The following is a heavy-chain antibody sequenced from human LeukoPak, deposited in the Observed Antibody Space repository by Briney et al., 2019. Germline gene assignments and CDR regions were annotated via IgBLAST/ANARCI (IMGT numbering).Heavy chain of an antibody. Sequence: ASVKVSCKASGYTFTAYYIHWVRQAPGQGLECMGWLNPNSGGTNYAHNFQGRVTMTRDTSINTAYMDLSRLSSDDTAVYYCARGPYYYDTSGNFDDWGQGTLVTVSS. CDR2: LNPNSGGT. CDR3: ARGPYYYDTSGNFDD. V-gene: IGHV1-2*02. CDR1: GYTFTAYY. D-gene: IGHD3-22*01. J-gene: IGHJ4*02.